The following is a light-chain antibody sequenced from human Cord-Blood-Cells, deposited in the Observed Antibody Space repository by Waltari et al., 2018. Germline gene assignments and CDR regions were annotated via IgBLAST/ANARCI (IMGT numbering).Light chain of an antibody. Sequence: DIQMTRARLYVSASIGVIVSFTCQASQDISNYLNWYQQKPGKAPKLLIYDASNLETGFPSRFSGSGSGTDFTFTISSLQPEDIATYYCQQYDNLPLTFGGGTKVEIK. CDR1: QDISNY. CDR2: DAS. V-gene: IGKV1-33*01. J-gene: IGKJ4*01. CDR3: QQYDNLPLT.